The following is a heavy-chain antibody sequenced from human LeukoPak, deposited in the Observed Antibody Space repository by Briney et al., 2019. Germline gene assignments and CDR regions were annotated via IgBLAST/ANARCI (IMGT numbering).Heavy chain of an antibody. Sequence: HPGGSLRLSCAASGFTFSGYAMSWVRQAPGKGLEWASAISGNGGSTYYTDSVKGRFTISRDNSKNTLYLQMNSLRAEDTAVYYCAKDPNNYEFWSGFNWFAPWGQGTLVTVSS. CDR1: GFTFSGYA. CDR3: AKDPNNYEFWSGFNWFAP. D-gene: IGHD3-3*01. CDR2: ISGNGGST. V-gene: IGHV3-23*01. J-gene: IGHJ5*02.